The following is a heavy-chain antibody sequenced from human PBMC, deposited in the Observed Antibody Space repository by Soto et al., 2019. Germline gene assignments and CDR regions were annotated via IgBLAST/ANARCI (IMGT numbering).Heavy chain of an antibody. J-gene: IGHJ4*02. V-gene: IGHV1-24*01. CDR1: GNTLTELA. CDR3: ATDGYYDNSGYPDY. D-gene: IGHD3-22*01. CDR2: FDPEQGEA. Sequence: QVQLAQSGAEVKKPGASVRVSCRVSGNTLTELAMHWVRQAPGKGLEWMGGFDPEQGEAIYSKTFQGRVTVTEDTSTDSAYLDLSDLRSEDTAVYYCATDGYYDNSGYPDYWGQGTLVIVSA.